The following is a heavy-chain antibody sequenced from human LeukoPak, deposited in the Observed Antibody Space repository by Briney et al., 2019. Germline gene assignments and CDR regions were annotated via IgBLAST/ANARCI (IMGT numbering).Heavy chain of an antibody. J-gene: IGHJ6*02. V-gene: IGHV3-33*01. D-gene: IGHD3-22*01. CDR3: ARVVNPYYYYGMDV. CDR2: IWYDGSNK. Sequence: GRSLRLSCAASGFTFSSYGMHWVRQAPGKGLEWVAVIWYDGSNKYYADSVKGRFTISRDNPKNTLYLQMNSLRAEDTAVYYCARVVNPYYYYGMDVWGQGTTVTVSS. CDR1: GFTFSSYG.